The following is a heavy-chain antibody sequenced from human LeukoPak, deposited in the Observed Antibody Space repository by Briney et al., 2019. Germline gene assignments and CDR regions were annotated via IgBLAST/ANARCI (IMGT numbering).Heavy chain of an antibody. CDR1: SGSISSGDYY. J-gene: IGHJ5*02. Sequence: PSEPLSLACTVSSGSISSGDYYWGWVRQPPGEGLEWIASINYSGTTFYNPSLKSRVTISVDTSENQFSLKLSSVTAADTALYYCARRRSGKNWFDPWGQGTLVTVSS. D-gene: IGHD3-10*01. V-gene: IGHV4-39*01. CDR3: ARRRSGKNWFDP. CDR2: INYSGTT.